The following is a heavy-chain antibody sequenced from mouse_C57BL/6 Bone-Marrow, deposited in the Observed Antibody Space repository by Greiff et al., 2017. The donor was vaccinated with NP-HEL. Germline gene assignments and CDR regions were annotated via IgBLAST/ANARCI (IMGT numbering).Heavy chain of an antibody. V-gene: IGHV1-42*01. J-gene: IGHJ3*01. Sequence: EVQLQQSGPELVKPGASVKISCKASGYSFTGYYMNWVKQSPEKSLEWIGEINPSTGGTTYNQKFKAKATLTVDKSSSTAYMQLKSLTSEDSAVYYCARDDYPAYWGQGTLVTVSA. CDR3: ARDDYPAY. CDR2: INPSTGGT. CDR1: GYSFTGYY. D-gene: IGHD2-4*01.